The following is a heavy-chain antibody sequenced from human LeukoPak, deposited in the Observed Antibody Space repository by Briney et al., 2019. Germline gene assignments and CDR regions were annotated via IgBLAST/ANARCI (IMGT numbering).Heavy chain of an antibody. J-gene: IGHJ6*03. CDR1: GGSVSSGSYY. CDR2: IYYSGST. CDR3: ARVGDSGGWKENYYMDV. D-gene: IGHD6-19*01. V-gene: IGHV4-61*01. Sequence: SETLSLTCTVSGGSVSSGSYYWSWIRQPPGKGLEWIGYIYYSGSTNYNPSLKSRVTISVDTSKNQFSLKLSSVTAADTAVYYCARVGDSGGWKENYYMDVWGKGTTVTVSS.